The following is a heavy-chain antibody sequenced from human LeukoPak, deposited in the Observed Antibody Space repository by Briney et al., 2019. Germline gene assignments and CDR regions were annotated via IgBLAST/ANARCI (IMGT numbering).Heavy chain of an antibody. D-gene: IGHD5-18*01. Sequence: SETLSLTCTVSGGSISNYYWSWIRQPAGKGLEWIGRIYTSGSTNYNPSLKSRVTMSVDTSKNQFSLKLPTVSAADTAVYYCARGSGYSYGYPFDYWGQGTLVTVSS. CDR3: ARGSGYSYGYPFDY. J-gene: IGHJ4*02. V-gene: IGHV4-4*07. CDR2: IYTSGST. CDR1: GGSISNYY.